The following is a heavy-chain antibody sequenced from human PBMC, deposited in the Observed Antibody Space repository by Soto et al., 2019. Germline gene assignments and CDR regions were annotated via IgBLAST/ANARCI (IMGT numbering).Heavy chain of an antibody. D-gene: IGHD2-2*01. CDR2: IYYSGST. V-gene: IGHV4-59*01. Sequence: PSETLSLTCTVSGGSISSYYWSWIRQPPGKGLEWIGYIYYSGSTTYNPSLKSRVTISVDTSKNQFSLKLSSVTAADTAVYYCARMIVVVPAAMRRWFDHRCHGHLVNVXS. J-gene: IGHJ5*02. CDR3: ARMIVVVPAAMRRWFDH. CDR1: GGSISSYY.